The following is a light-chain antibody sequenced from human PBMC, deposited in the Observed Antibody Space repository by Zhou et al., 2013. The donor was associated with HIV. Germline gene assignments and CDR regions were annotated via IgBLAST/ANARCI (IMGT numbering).Light chain of an antibody. V-gene: IGKV1-5*03. CDR2: KAS. J-gene: IGKJ1*01. Sequence: DIQMTQSPSTLSASVGDRVTITCRASQSISSWLAWYQQKPGKAPKILIYKASSLESGVPSRFSGSGSGTEFTLTISSLQPDDSATYYCQQANSFPRTFGQGTEVEIK. CDR1: QSISSW. CDR3: QQANSFPRT.